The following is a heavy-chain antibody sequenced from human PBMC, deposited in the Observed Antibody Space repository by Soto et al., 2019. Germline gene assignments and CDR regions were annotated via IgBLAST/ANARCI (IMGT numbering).Heavy chain of an antibody. CDR2: ISYDGSNK. D-gene: IGHD3-9*01. J-gene: IGHJ4*02. CDR1: GFTFSSYA. V-gene: IGHV3-30-3*01. CDR3: ARDLLTYYDILTGFDY. Sequence: PGGSLRLSCAASGFTFSSYAMYWVRQAPGKGLEWVAVISYDGSNKYYADSVKGRFTISRDNSKNTLYLQMNSLRAEDTAVYYCARDLLTYYDILTGFDYWGQGTLVTVSS.